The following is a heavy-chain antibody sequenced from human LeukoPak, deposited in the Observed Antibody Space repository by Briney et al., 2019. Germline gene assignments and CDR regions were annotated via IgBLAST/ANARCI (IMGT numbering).Heavy chain of an antibody. CDR2: IIPIFGTA. J-gene: IGHJ4*02. CDR1: GGTFISYA. Sequence: SVKVSCKASGGTFISYAISWVRQAPGQGLEWMGRIIPIFGTANYAQKFQGRVTITTDESTSTAYMELSSLRSEDTAVYYCARSSYDYVWGSYRNEYYFDYWGQGTLVTVSS. CDR3: ARSSYDYVWGSYRNEYYFDY. V-gene: IGHV1-69*05. D-gene: IGHD3-16*02.